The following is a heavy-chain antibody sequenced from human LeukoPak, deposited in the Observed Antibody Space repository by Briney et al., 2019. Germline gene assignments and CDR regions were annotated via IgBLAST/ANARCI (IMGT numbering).Heavy chain of an antibody. J-gene: IGHJ4*02. Sequence: ASVKVSCKASGYTFTGYYMHWVRQAPGQGLEWMGRINPNSGGTNYAQKFQGRVTMTRDTSISTAYMELSSLRSDDTAVYYCARGRYGYSYGPYFDYWGQGTLVTVSS. CDR1: GYTFTGYY. D-gene: IGHD5-18*01. CDR3: ARGRYGYSYGPYFDY. V-gene: IGHV1-2*06. CDR2: INPNSGGT.